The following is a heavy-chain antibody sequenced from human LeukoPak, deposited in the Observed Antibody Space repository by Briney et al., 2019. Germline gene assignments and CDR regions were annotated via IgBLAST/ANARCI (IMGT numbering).Heavy chain of an antibody. D-gene: IGHD2-2*01. J-gene: IGHJ6*03. CDR2: ISGSGGGT. Sequence: PGGSLRLSCAASGFTFSSYAMSWVRQAPGKGLEWVSAISGSGGGTYYADSVKGRFTISRDNSKNTLYLQMNSLRAEDTAVYYCAKDGSSTSWYYYYYMDVWGKGTTVTVSS. CDR1: GFTFSSYA. CDR3: AKDGSSTSWYYYYYMDV. V-gene: IGHV3-23*01.